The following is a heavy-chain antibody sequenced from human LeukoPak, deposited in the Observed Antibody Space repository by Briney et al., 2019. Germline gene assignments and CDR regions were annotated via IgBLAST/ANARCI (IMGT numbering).Heavy chain of an antibody. D-gene: IGHD3-9*01. CDR3: AKWGDYDVLTGYYVPDY. V-gene: IGHV3-23*01. CDR1: GFTLSIYP. Sequence: GSLRLSCAASGFTLSIYPMSGVRQAPGRGLEGVSAILGRGGNTYYADSVKGRFPVSRDNSKSTLYLQMNSLRAEDTALYYCAKWGDYDVLTGYYVPDYWGQGTLVTVSS. CDR2: ILGRGGNT. J-gene: IGHJ4*02.